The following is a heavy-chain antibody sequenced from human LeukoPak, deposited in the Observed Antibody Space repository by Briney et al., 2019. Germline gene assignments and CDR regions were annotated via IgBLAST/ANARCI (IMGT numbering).Heavy chain of an antibody. CDR3: AKVTGWTAASTFDY. D-gene: IGHD6-13*01. CDR1: GFTFSIYA. V-gene: IGHV3-23*01. CDR2: ISGSGGST. Sequence: GGSLRPSCAASGFTFSIYAWGWFRQAPGKGRNWFPAISGSGGSTYYADSVKGRFTISRDNSKNTVYLQISSLRAEDTAVYYCAKVTGWTAASTFDYWGQGTLVTVSS. J-gene: IGHJ4*02.